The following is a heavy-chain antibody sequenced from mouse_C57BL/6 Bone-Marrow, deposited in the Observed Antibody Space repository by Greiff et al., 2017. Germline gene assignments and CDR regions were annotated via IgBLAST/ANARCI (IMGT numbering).Heavy chain of an antibody. CDR2: IYPRSGNT. CDR1: GYTFTSYG. J-gene: IGHJ2*01. V-gene: IGHV1-81*01. CDR3: ARHYDGSSYYFAY. D-gene: IGHD1-1*01. Sequence: QVQLQQSGAELARPGASVKLSCKASGYTFTSYGISWVKQRTGQGLEWIGEIYPRSGNTYYNEKFKGKATLTADKSSSTAYMGLRSLTSEDSAVYFCARHYDGSSYYFAYWGQGTTLTVSS.